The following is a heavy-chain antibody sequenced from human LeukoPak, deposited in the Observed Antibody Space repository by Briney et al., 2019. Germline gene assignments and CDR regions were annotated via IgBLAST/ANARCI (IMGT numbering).Heavy chain of an antibody. Sequence: GGSLRLSCAASGFTFSNAWMSWVRQAPGKGLEWVSAISGSGGSTYYADSVKGRFTISRDNSKNTLYLQMNSLRAEDTAVYYCAKDLPLGYYDSSGLNYFDYWGQGTLVTVSS. D-gene: IGHD3-22*01. J-gene: IGHJ4*02. CDR1: GFTFSNAW. CDR2: ISGSGGST. V-gene: IGHV3-23*01. CDR3: AKDLPLGYYDSSGLNYFDY.